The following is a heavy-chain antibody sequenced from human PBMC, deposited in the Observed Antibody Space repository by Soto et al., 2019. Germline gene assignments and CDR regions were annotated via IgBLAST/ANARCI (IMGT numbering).Heavy chain of an antibody. D-gene: IGHD3-10*01. CDR1: GFTFNNSW. J-gene: IGHJ4*02. Sequence: GGSLRLSCAASGFTFNNSWMTWVRQAPGKVLEWVGRITSNTDGGTTAYAAPVKGRFTISRDDSKNTMYQQMSSLKTEDPAVYYCGGINMVRGAIPDWGQGTQVTVSA. CDR3: GGINMVRGAIPD. V-gene: IGHV3-15*01. CDR2: ITSNTDGGTT.